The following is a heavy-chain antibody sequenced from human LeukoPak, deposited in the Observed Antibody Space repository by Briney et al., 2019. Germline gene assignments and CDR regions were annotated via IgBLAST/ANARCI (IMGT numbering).Heavy chain of an antibody. V-gene: IGHV4-34*01. CDR1: GGSFSGYY. Sequence: PSETLSLTCAVYGGSFSGYYWSWIRQPPGKGLEWIGEINHSGSTNYNPSLKSRVTISVDTSKNQFSLKLSSVTAADTAVYYCARARRLRWRYYYYGMDVWGQGTTVTVSS. CDR3: ARARRLRWRYYYYGMDV. J-gene: IGHJ6*02. CDR2: INHSGST. D-gene: IGHD4-23*01.